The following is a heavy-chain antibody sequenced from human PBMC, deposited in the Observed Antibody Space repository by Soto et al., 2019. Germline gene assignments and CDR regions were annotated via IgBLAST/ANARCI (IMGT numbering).Heavy chain of an antibody. V-gene: IGHV2-5*02. J-gene: IGHJ3*02. CDR2: IYWDDDK. D-gene: IGHD2-15*01. CDR3: AHYIVVVVAATQAYDAFDI. CDR1: GFSLSTSGVG. Sequence: QITLKESGPTLVKPTQTLTLTCTFSGFSLSTSGVGVGWIRQPPGKALEWLALIYWDDDKRYSPSLKSRLTITKDTSKNQVVLTLTNMESVDTATYYCAHYIVVVVAATQAYDAFDIWGQGTMVTVSS.